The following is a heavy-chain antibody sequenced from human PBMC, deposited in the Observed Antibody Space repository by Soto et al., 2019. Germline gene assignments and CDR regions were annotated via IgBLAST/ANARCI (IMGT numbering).Heavy chain of an antibody. D-gene: IGHD5-18*01. CDR3: ARDGSQLWLNWFDP. Sequence: GGSLRLSCAASGFTFSSYWMSWVRQAPGKGLEWVAKIKQDGSEKYYVDSVKGRFTISRDNAKSSLFLQMNSLRAEDTAVYYCARDGSQLWLNWFDPWGQGTLVTVSS. V-gene: IGHV3-7*03. J-gene: IGHJ5*02. CDR2: IKQDGSEK. CDR1: GFTFSSYW.